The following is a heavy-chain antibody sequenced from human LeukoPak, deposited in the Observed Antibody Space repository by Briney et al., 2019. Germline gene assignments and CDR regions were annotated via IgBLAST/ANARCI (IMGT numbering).Heavy chain of an antibody. CDR2: INHSGST. V-gene: IGHV4-34*01. J-gene: IGHJ4*02. CDR1: GGSFSGYY. Sequence: SETLSLTCAVYGGSFSGYYWSWLRQPPGKGLEWIGEINHSGSTNYNPSLKSRVTISVDTSKNQFSLKLSSVTAADTAVYYCARAVFRRSGWGYALNYWGQGTLVTVSS. CDR3: ARAVFRRSGWGYALNY. D-gene: IGHD6-19*01.